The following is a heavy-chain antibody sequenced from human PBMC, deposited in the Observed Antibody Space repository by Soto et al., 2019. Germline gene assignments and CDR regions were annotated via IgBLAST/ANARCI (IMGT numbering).Heavy chain of an antibody. CDR2: IIPILGIA. V-gene: IGHV1-69*08. D-gene: IGHD7-27*01. CDR1: GGTFSSYT. J-gene: IGHJ4*02. CDR3: ARDKGSLTNGY. Sequence: QVQLVQSGAEVKKPGSSVKVSCKASGGTFSSYTISWVRQAPGQGLEWMGRIIPILGIANYAQKFQGRVTXTXXKSTSTAYMELSSLRSEDTAVYYCARDKGSLTNGYWGQGTLVTVSS.